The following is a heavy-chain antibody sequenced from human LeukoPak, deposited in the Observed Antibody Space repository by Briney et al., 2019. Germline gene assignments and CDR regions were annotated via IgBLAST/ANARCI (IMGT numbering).Heavy chain of an antibody. Sequence: SQTLSLTCTVSGGSISSGDYYWSWIRQPPGKGLEWIEYIYYSGSTYYSPSLKSRVTISVDTSKNQFSLKLSSVTAADTAVYYCASGYCSSASCYQGDAFDIWGQGTMVTVSS. V-gene: IGHV4-30-4*08. CDR1: GGSISSGDYY. D-gene: IGHD2-2*01. CDR3: ASGYCSSASCYQGDAFDI. J-gene: IGHJ3*02. CDR2: IYYSGST.